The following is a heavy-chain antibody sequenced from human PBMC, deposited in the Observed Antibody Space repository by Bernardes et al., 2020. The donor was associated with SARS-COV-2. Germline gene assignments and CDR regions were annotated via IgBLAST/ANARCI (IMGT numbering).Heavy chain of an antibody. D-gene: IGHD3-22*01. CDR1: GFTFGDYA. CDR2: ISWNSGSI. Sequence: GGSLRLSCAASGFTFGDYAMHWVRQAPGKGLEWVSGISWNSGSIGYADSVKGRFTISRDNAKNSLYLQMNSLRAEDTALYYCAKNVVYYDSSGYYSEFDAFDIWGQGKMVTVSS. V-gene: IGHV3-9*01. J-gene: IGHJ3*02. CDR3: AKNVVYYDSSGYYSEFDAFDI.